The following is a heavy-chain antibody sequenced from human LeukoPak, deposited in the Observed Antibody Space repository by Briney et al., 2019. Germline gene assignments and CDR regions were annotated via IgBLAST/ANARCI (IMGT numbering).Heavy chain of an antibody. CDR2: IYYSGGT. CDR1: GGSISSYY. Sequence: PSETLSLTCTVSGGSISSYYWSWIRQPPGKGLEWIGYIYYSGGTNYNPSLKSRVTISVDTSKSQFSLKLSSVTAADTAVYYCAGTGEDYYYGMDVWGQGTTVTVSS. J-gene: IGHJ6*02. D-gene: IGHD7-27*01. CDR3: AGTGEDYYYGMDV. V-gene: IGHV4-59*01.